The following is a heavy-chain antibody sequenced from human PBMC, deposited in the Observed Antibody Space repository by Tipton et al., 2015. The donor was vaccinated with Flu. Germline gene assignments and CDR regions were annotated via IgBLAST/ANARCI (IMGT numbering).Heavy chain of an antibody. J-gene: IGHJ4*02. CDR1: GGSISSYY. D-gene: IGHD3-3*01. V-gene: IGHV4-4*07. Sequence: TLSLTCTVSGGSISSYYWRWIRQPAGKGLEWIGRIYTSGSTNYNPSLKSRVTMSVDTSKNQFSLKLSSVTAADTAVYYCARGCDFWSGGEYYFDYWGQGTLVTVSS. CDR3: ARGCDFWSGGEYYFDY. CDR2: IYTSGST.